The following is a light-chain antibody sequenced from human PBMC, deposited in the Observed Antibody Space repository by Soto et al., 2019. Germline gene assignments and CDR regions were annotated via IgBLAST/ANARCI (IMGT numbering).Light chain of an antibody. J-gene: IGKJ1*01. CDR1: QDITRW. CDR2: GAS. Sequence: DIQMTQSPSSVSGSVGDRVTITCRASQDITRWLAWYQQKPGKAPKLLIYGASSLQSGVPPRFSASGSETDFTLTISSLQPEDSATYLCQQSYSTPRAFGQGTKVDIK. CDR3: QQSYSTPRA. V-gene: IGKV1-12*01.